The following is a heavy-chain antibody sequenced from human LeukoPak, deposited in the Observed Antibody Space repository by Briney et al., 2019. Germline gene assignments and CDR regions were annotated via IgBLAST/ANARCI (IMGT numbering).Heavy chain of an antibody. D-gene: IGHD2-15*01. Sequence: GASVKVSCKASGGTFSSYAISWVRQAPGQGLEWMGGIIPIFGTANYAQKFQGRVTITADESTSTAYMELSSLRSEDTAVYYCARRDGLYVSNSCNYGMDVWGQGTTVTVSS. CDR2: IIPIFGTA. J-gene: IGHJ6*02. V-gene: IGHV1-69*13. CDR1: GGTFSSYA. CDR3: ARRDGLYVSNSCNYGMDV.